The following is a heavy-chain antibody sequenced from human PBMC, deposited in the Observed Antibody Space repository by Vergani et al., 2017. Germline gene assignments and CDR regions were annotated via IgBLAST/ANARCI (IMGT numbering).Heavy chain of an antibody. Sequence: QVQLQQWGGGLLKPSETLSLTCVVNGGSFTSYHWTWIRQSPGEGLEWVGDIDHTGRPDYNPSLKSRLTMSVDKSRNQFSLTLNSVTATDTAIYFCARVNTETNGHLYYYYHMDVRGQGTAVTVS. D-gene: IGHD4-11*01. CDR3: ARVNTETNGHLYYYYHMDV. CDR1: GGSFTSYH. CDR2: IDHTGRP. J-gene: IGHJ6*03. V-gene: IGHV4-34*01.